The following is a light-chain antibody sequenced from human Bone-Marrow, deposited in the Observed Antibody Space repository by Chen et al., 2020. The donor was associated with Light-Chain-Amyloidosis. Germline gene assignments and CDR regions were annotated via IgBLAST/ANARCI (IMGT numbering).Light chain of an antibody. CDR3: HQYYTTPPWT. J-gene: IGKJ1*01. CDR1: QSVSSSY. V-gene: IGKV3-20*01. Sequence: EIVLTQSPGTLSLSPGERATLSCRASQSVSSSYLAWYQQKPGQAPRLLIYGASSRATGIPDRFSGSGSGTDFTLTISSLRTEDVAVYYCHQYYTTPPWTFGQGTKVEIK. CDR2: GAS.